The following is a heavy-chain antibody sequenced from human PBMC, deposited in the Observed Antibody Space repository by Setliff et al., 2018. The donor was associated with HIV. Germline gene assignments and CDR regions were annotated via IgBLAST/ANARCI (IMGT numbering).Heavy chain of an antibody. J-gene: IGHJ4*02. V-gene: IGHV4-30-2*01. CDR3: ARGLSFYDPGGFDY. CDR2: IYHTGST. CDR1: GGSISSGGYS. D-gene: IGHD3-22*01. Sequence: SETLSLTCGVSGGSISSGGYSWSWIRQPPGKGLEWIGYIYHTGSTYYNPSLKSRVTISVDRSKNQFSLKLSSVTAADTAVYYCARGLSFYDPGGFDYWGQGTLVTVSS.